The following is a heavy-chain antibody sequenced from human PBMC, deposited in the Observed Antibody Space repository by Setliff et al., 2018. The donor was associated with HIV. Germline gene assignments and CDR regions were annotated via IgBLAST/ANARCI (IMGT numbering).Heavy chain of an antibody. CDR1: GHTFTAYH. D-gene: IGHD6-19*01. CDR2: INANGGGT. CDR3: ARVAVPGLAYFPH. V-gene: IGHV1-46*01. J-gene: IGHJ1*01. Sequence: GASVKVSCKASGHTFTAYHLHWLRQAPGQGLEWMGIINANGGGTSYAQKFQGRVTITRDTSTNTVYMEMSGLRSEDTAVFYCARVAVPGLAYFPHWGQGTLVTVSS.